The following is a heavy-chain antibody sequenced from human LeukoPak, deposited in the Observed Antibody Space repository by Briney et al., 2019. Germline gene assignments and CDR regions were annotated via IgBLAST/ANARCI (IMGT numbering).Heavy chain of an antibody. D-gene: IGHD5-18*01. J-gene: IGHJ4*02. Sequence: PSETLSLTCAVYGGSFIGYYWSWIRQPPGKGLEWIGEINHSGSTNYNPSLKSRVTISVDTSKNQFSLKLSSVTAADTAVYYCARKSVDTAMVTALSHWGQGTLVTVSS. CDR2: INHSGST. CDR3: ARKSVDTAMVTALSH. V-gene: IGHV4-34*01. CDR1: GGSFIGYY.